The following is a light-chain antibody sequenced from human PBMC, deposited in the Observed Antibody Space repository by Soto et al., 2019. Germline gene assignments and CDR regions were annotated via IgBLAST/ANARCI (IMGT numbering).Light chain of an antibody. CDR1: QGVTTY. CDR3: QHLDSYPYS. Sequence: DIQLTQSPSFLSASVGDRVTITCRANQGVTTYLAWYQQNPEKAPKLLIYAASTLQSGVPSRFSGSVSGTEFTLTISSLQPEDSATYYCQHLDSYPYSFGQGTKLEIK. V-gene: IGKV1-9*01. CDR2: AAS. J-gene: IGKJ2*03.